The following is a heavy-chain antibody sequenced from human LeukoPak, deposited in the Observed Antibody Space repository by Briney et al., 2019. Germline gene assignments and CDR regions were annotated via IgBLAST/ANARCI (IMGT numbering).Heavy chain of an antibody. CDR3: ARGNYDFWSGYYRPYYFDY. Sequence: GGSLRLSCAASGFTFSNYWMSWVRQAPGKGLEWVANIKQDGSEKYYVDSVKGRFTISRDNAKNSLYLQMNSLGAEDTAVYYCARGNYDFWSGYYRPYYFDYWGQGTLVTVSS. CDR1: GFTFSNYW. V-gene: IGHV3-7*01. CDR2: IKQDGSEK. D-gene: IGHD3-3*01. J-gene: IGHJ4*02.